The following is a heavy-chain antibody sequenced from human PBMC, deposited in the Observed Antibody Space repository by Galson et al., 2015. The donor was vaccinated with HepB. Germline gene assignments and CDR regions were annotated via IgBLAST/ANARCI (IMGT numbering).Heavy chain of an antibody. CDR3: ARNRFGYGDYEWFDP. CDR1: GFTFSSYA. CDR2: ISYDGSNK. J-gene: IGHJ5*02. D-gene: IGHD4-17*01. V-gene: IGHV3-30*04. Sequence: SLRLSCAASGFTFSSYAMHWVRQAPGKGLEWLAVISYDGSNKYYADSVKGRLTISRDNSKNTLYLQMNSLRAEDTAVYYCARNRFGYGDYEWFDPWGQGTLVTVSS.